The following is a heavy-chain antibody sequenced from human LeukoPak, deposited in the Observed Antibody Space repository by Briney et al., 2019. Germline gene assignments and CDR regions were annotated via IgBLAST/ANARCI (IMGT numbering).Heavy chain of an antibody. V-gene: IGHV4-39*07. J-gene: IGHJ4*02. Sequence: SSETLSLTCTVSGGSISSSSYYWGWIRQPPWKGLEWIGSIYYSGSTYYNPSLKSRVTISVDTSKNQFSLKLSSVTAADTAVYYCARDDPFGWGSGYDYPFNYWGQGTLVTVSS. D-gene: IGHD5-12*01. CDR2: IYYSGST. CDR1: GGSISSSSYY. CDR3: ARDDPFGWGSGYDYPFNY.